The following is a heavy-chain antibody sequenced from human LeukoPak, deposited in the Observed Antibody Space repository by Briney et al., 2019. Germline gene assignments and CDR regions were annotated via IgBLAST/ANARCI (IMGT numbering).Heavy chain of an antibody. D-gene: IGHD3-22*01. Sequence: PGGSLRLSCAASGFTFSYYWMHWVRQAPGKGLVWVSRINSDGSSASYADSVKGRFTISRDNAKNSLYLQMNSLRAEDTAVYYCARRYYYDSSGYPQWESDAFDIWGQGTMVTVSS. CDR1: GFTFSYYW. J-gene: IGHJ3*02. V-gene: IGHV3-74*01. CDR3: ARRYYYDSSGYPQWESDAFDI. CDR2: INSDGSSA.